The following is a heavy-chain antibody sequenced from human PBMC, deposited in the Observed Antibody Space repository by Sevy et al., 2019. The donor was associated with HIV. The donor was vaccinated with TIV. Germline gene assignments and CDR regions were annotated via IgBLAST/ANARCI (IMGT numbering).Heavy chain of an antibody. V-gene: IGHV3-7*01. CDR1: GFTFSSYG. D-gene: IGHD5-18*01. CDR2: IKEGGSEK. Sequence: GGSLRLSCAASGFTFSSYGMHWVRQAPGKGLEWVANIKEGGSEKYYMDSVRGRFTLSRDNAKNSLSLQMNNVRAEDTAVYYCARGDPLVDAGRIAWGMDVWGRGTTVTVSS. J-gene: IGHJ6*02. CDR3: ARGDPLVDAGRIAWGMDV.